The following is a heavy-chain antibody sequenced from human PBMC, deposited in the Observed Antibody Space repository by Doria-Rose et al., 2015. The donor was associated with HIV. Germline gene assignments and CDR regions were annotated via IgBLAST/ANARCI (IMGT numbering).Heavy chain of an antibody. CDR3: ARIKSSRWYHKYYFDF. CDR2: IFSDDGR. J-gene: IGHJ4*02. CDR1: GVSLSSPGMG. D-gene: IGHD6-13*01. V-gene: IGHV2-26*01. Sequence: SGPVLVKPTETLTLTCTVSGVSLSSPGMGVSWIRQTPGKALEWLANIFSDDGRSHKTSLKSRLTISRGTSKSQVVLTMTDMDPVDTATYYCARIKSSRWYHKYYFDFWGQGTLVIVSA.